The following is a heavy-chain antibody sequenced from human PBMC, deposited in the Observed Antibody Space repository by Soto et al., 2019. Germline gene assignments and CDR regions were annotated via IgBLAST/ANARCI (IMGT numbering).Heavy chain of an antibody. CDR2: FWSDGSYD. CDR3: ARGTGSGSFLIDY. CDR1: GFIFSHYA. V-gene: IGHV3-33*01. Sequence: QVQLVESGGGVVQPGGSLRLSCAASGFIFSHYAMHWVRQAPGQGLEWVALFWSDGSYDHYTESVKGRFTISRDNSKNTLYVQMNSLRVEDTAVYFCARGTGSGSFLIDYWGQGTLVTVSS. J-gene: IGHJ4*02. D-gene: IGHD3-10*01.